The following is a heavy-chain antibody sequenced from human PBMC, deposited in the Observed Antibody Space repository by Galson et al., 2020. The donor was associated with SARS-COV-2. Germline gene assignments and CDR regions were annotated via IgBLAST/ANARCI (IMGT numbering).Heavy chain of an antibody. J-gene: IGHJ4*02. CDR2: IDGNGATT. V-gene: IGHV3-74*01. CDR1: GFSFSNYW. CDR3: VRDGNPLYYGSSGYNIADY. Sequence: GGSLRLSCAASGFSFSNYWMHWVRQTPGKGLVWVARIDGNGATTNYADSVKGRFTISRYNLRNTLYLQMNSLRAEDAAVYYCVRDGNPLYYGSSGYNIADYWGQGTLVTVSS. D-gene: IGHD3-22*01.